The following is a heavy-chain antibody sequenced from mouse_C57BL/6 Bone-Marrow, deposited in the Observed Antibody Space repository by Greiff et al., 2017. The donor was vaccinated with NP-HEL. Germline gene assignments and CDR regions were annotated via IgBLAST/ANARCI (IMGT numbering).Heavy chain of an antibody. CDR3: ARGKLPYYFDY. Sequence: VKLQESGAELARPGASVKLSCKASGYTFTSYGISWVKQRTGQGLEWIGEIYPRSGNTYYNEKFKGKATLTADKSSSTAYMELRSLTSEDSAVYFCARGKLPYYFDYWGQGTTLTVSS. CDR1: GYTFTSYG. CDR2: IYPRSGNT. J-gene: IGHJ2*01. V-gene: IGHV1-81*01.